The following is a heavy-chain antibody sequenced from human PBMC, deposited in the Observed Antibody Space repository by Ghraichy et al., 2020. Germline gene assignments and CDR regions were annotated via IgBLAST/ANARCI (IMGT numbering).Heavy chain of an antibody. Sequence: GGSLRLSCAASEFTFSSYGMHWVRQAPGKGLEWVAATSYDGSEKYYADSVKGRFTISRDNSKKTLYLQLNSLRAEDTALYYCAKVRWARRTAVGFDYWGQGALVTVS. CDR2: TSYDGSEK. CDR1: EFTFSSYG. J-gene: IGHJ4*02. D-gene: IGHD4-23*01. CDR3: AKVRWARRTAVGFDY. V-gene: IGHV3-30*18.